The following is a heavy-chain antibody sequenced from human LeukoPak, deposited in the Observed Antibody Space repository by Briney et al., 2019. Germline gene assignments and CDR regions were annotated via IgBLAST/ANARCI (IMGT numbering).Heavy chain of an antibody. D-gene: IGHD3-10*01. CDR1: GYTFSSYA. J-gene: IGHJ4*02. Sequence: ASVKVSCKASGYTFSSYAMHWVRQAPGARLEWMGWINAGNGNTEYSQKFQGRLTITRDTSANTAYMELSSLRSEDTAVYYCAKDSLWFGEFDYWGQGTLVTVSS. V-gene: IGHV1-3*01. CDR3: AKDSLWFGEFDY. CDR2: INAGNGNT.